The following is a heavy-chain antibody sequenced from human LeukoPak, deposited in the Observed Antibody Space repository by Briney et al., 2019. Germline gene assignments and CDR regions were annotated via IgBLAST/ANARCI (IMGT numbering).Heavy chain of an antibody. V-gene: IGHV4-59*12. CDR1: GGSISSYY. CDR3: ARGHGMAMVRGAFDY. Sequence: SETLSLTCTVSGGSISSYYWSWIRQPPGKGLEWIGYIYYSGSTNYNPSLKSRVTISVDTSKNQFSLKLSSVTAADTAVYYCARGHGMAMVRGAFDYWGQGTLVTVSS. D-gene: IGHD3-10*01. J-gene: IGHJ4*02. CDR2: IYYSGST.